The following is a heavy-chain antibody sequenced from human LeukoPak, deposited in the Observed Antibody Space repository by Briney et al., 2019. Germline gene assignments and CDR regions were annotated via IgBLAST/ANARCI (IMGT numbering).Heavy chain of an antibody. D-gene: IGHD1-7*01. CDR3: AKHRRKAGTTGGRYFDY. CDR1: GFTFTNYA. Sequence: GGSLRLSCVASGFTFTNYAMTWVRQVPGRGPELVAAISAGGGSAYYADSVKGRFTISRDNSKNTLYVQMNSLRVEDTAIYYCAKHRRKAGTTGGRYFDYWGQGTQVSVSS. J-gene: IGHJ4*02. CDR2: ISAGGGSA. V-gene: IGHV3-23*01.